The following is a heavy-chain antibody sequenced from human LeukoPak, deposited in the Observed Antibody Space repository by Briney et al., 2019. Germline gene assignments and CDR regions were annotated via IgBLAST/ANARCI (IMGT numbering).Heavy chain of an antibody. Sequence: GGSLRLSCAASGFTFSSYAMHWVRRAPGKGLEWVAVISYDGSNKYYADSVKGRFTISRDNSKNTLYLQMNSLRAEDTAVYSCARDNDSSGWYRGWGGLAFDIWGQGTMVTVSS. CDR3: ARDNDSSGWYRGWGGLAFDI. V-gene: IGHV3-30-3*01. CDR1: GFTFSSYA. D-gene: IGHD6-19*01. J-gene: IGHJ3*02. CDR2: ISYDGSNK.